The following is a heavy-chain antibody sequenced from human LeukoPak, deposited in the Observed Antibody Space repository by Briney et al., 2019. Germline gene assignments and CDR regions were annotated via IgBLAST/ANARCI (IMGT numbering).Heavy chain of an antibody. CDR2: ISAYNGNT. Sequence: PSVKVSCKASGYPFTSYYINWVRQAPGQGLEWMGWISAYNGNTNYAQKLQGRVTMTTDTSTSTAYMELRSLRSDDTAVYYCARNRGSSSPGEYGMDVWGQGTTVTVSS. CDR3: ARNRGSSSPGEYGMDV. V-gene: IGHV1-18*01. J-gene: IGHJ6*02. CDR1: GYPFTSYY. D-gene: IGHD6-13*01.